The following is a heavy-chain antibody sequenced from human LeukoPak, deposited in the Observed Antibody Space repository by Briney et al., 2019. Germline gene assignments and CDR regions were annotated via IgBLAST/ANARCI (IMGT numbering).Heavy chain of an antibody. CDR3: ARGYEYYYYYMDV. CDR2: INHSGST. J-gene: IGHJ6*03. Sequence: PSETLSLICAVYGGSFSGYYWSWIRQPPGKGLEWIGEINHSGSTNYNPSLKSRVTISVDTSKNQFSLKLSSVTAADTAVYYCARGYEYYYYYMDVWGKGTTVTISS. V-gene: IGHV4-34*01. CDR1: GGSFSGYY. D-gene: IGHD3-16*01.